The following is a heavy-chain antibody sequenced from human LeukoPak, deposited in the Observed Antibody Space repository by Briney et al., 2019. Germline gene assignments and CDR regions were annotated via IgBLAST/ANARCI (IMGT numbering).Heavy chain of an antibody. J-gene: IGHJ6*02. D-gene: IGHD2-21*02. CDR1: GFTFSGYW. CDR3: ARGMVTDYFYGMDV. V-gene: IGHV3-74*01. Sequence: GGSLRLSCAASGFTFSGYWMHWVRQAPGKGLVWVSRITSYGSSTSYADSVKGRYTISRDNAKNTLYLQMNSLRAEDTAVYYCARGMVTDYFYGMDVWGQGTTVTVSS. CDR2: ITSYGSST.